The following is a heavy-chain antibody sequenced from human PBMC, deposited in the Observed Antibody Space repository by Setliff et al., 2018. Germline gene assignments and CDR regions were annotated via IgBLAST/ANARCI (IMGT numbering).Heavy chain of an antibody. Sequence: NPSETLSLTCAVYGGSFSTYYWSWIRQPPGKGLEWIGEISHSGSTNYNPPLKSRVTMSVDTSKNQFSLNLNSVTAADTAVYYFRLAHCSTTSCEEALDYWSQGTLVTVSS. D-gene: IGHD2-2*01. J-gene: IGHJ4*02. V-gene: IGHV4-34*01. CDR3: RLAHCSTTSCEEALDY. CDR2: ISHSGST. CDR1: GGSFSTYY.